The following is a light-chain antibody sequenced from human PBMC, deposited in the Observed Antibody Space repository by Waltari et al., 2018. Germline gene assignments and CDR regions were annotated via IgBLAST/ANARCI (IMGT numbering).Light chain of an antibody. CDR2: DAS. V-gene: IGKV3-11*01. Sequence: EIVLTQSPATLSLSPGERATLSCRASQSVSSYLAWYQRKPGQAPRLLLYDASNIATGIPARFSGSGSGTDFTLTISSLEPEDFAVYYCQQRSNWPPITFGQGTRLEIK. CDR3: QQRSNWPPIT. CDR1: QSVSSY. J-gene: IGKJ5*01.